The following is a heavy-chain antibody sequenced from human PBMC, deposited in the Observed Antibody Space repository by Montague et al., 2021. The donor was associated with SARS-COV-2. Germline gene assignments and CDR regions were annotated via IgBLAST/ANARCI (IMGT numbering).Heavy chain of an antibody. J-gene: IGHJ6*02. CDR3: TRSGDGVCYGMDV. D-gene: IGHD2-21*02. CDR2: INIDGSRT. V-gene: IGHV3-74*03. CDR1: GFTFSRYW. Sequence: SLRLSCAASGFTFSRYWMHWVRQVPGKGLLWVSRINIDGSRTTYADSVKGRFTISRDNAKNTLFLQMNGLRADDTAVYYCTRSGDGVCYGMDVWGQGTTVTVSS.